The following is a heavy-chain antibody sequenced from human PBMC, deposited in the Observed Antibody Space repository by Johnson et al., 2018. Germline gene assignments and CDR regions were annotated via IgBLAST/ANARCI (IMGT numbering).Heavy chain of an antibody. Sequence: VQLQESGPGLVKPSETLSLTCTVSGGSISSYYWSWIRQPPGKGLEWIGYIYYSGSTNYNPSLKSRVTISVDTSKNQFSLKLSSVTAADTAVYYCARAVPLLGAFDIWGQGTMVTVSS. J-gene: IGHJ3*02. V-gene: IGHV4-59*01. CDR3: ARAVPLLGAFDI. CDR1: GGSISSYY. D-gene: IGHD7-27*01. CDR2: IYYSGST.